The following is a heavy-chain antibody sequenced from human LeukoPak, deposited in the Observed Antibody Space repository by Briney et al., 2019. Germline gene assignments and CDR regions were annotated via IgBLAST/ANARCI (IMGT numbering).Heavy chain of an antibody. CDR1: GYSISSGYY. Sequence: SETLSLTCTVSGYSISSGYYWGWIRQPPGKGLEWIGSIYHSGSTYYNPSLKSRVTISVDTSKNQFSLKLSSVTAADTAVYYCASQIQLWFLDAFDIWGQGTMVTVSS. CDR3: ASQIQLWFLDAFDI. J-gene: IGHJ3*02. V-gene: IGHV4-38-2*02. CDR2: IYHSGST. D-gene: IGHD5-18*01.